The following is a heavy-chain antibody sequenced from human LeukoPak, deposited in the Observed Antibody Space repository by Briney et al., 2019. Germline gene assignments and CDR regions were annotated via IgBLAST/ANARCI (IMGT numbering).Heavy chain of an antibody. CDR3: AKDLYYYGSSSGAFDI. CDR1: GFTFSSYG. J-gene: IGHJ3*02. V-gene: IGHV3-23*01. Sequence: GGTLRLSCAASGFTFSSYGMSWVRQAPGKGLEWVSAISGSAESTYYADSVKGRFTISRDNSKNTLYLQMNSLRAEDTAVYYCAKDLYYYGSSSGAFDIWGQGTMVTVSS. CDR2: ISGSAEST. D-gene: IGHD3-22*01.